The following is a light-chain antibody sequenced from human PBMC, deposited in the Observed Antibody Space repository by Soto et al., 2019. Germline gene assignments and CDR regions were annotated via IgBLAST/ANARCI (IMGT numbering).Light chain of an antibody. CDR2: RAS. Sequence: EIVMTQSPATLSVSPGERATLSCRASQSISGNLAWYQQKPGQAPRLLISRASTRATDIADRFSRSGSGTEFTLTVDSLPSEEFAVYYCQPYNYWSSFGQGTKVDIK. CDR1: QSISGN. CDR3: QPYNYWSS. V-gene: IGKV3-15*01. J-gene: IGKJ1*01.